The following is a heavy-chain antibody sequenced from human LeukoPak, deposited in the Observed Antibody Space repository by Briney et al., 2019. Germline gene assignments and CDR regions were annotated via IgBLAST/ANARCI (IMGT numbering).Heavy chain of an antibody. CDR2: IYHSGST. V-gene: IGHV4-59*01. J-gene: IGHJ4*02. Sequence: ASETLSLTCTVSGGSMSSYFWSWIRQPPGKGLEWIGYIYHSGSTFYNPSLKSRVTISLDTSKNQFSLRLSSVTAADTAVYYCARQAYSMVRGVKGYFDYWGQGTLVTVSS. CDR3: ARQAYSMVRGVKGYFDY. D-gene: IGHD3-10*01. CDR1: GGSMSSYF.